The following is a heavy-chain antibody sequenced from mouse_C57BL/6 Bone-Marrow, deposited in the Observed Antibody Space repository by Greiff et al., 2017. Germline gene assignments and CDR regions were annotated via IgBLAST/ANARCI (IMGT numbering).Heavy chain of an antibody. Sequence: VQLQQPGAELVMPGASVKLSCKASGYTFTSYWMHWVKQRPGQGLEWIGEIDPSDSYTNYNQKFKGKSTLTVDKSSSTAYMQISSLTSEYSAVYYCARPFAYWGQGTRVTVSA. CDR2: IDPSDSYT. J-gene: IGHJ3*01. CDR1: GYTFTSYW. V-gene: IGHV1-69*01. CDR3: ARPFAY.